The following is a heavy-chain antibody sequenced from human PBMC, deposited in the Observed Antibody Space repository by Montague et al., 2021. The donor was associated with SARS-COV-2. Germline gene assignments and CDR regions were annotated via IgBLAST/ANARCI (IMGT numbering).Heavy chain of an antibody. CDR2: IYYRGST. D-gene: IGHD1-14*01. CDR1: GGSISSSSYY. Sequence: SETLSLTCTVSGGSISSSSYYWGWIRQPPGKGLEWIGSIYYRGSTNYNPSLKSRVTLSVDTSKNQFYLKVYSVTAADTAVYYCARERQYNCFDAWGQGTLVTVSS. J-gene: IGHJ5*02. V-gene: IGHV4-39*07. CDR3: ARERQYNCFDA.